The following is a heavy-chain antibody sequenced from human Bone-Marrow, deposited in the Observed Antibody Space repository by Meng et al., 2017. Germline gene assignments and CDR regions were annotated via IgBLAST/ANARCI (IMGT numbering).Heavy chain of an antibody. CDR1: GGSISSSSYY. J-gene: IGHJ4*02. D-gene: IGHD2-15*01. V-gene: IGHV4-31*01. CDR3: ARDLRYCSGGSCYSYFDY. Sequence: SETLSLTCTVSGGSISSSSYYWGWIRQPPGKGLEWIGYIYYSGSTYYNPSLKSLVTISVDTSKNQFSLKLSSVTAADTAVYYCARDLRYCSGGSCYSYFDYWGQGTLVTVSS. CDR2: IYYSGST.